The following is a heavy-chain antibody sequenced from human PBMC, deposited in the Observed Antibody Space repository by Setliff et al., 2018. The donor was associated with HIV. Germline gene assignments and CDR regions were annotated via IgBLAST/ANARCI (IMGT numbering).Heavy chain of an antibody. Sequence: PSETLSLTCAVSGGSITTTNWWTWIRQPPGKGLEWIGDIYHSGSSNYNPSLKTRVTISVDKSKNQFSLELTSVTAADTAVYYCARAFDSSAPWIDLWAQGTLVTVS. CDR2: IYHSGSS. D-gene: IGHD3-22*01. CDR3: ARAFDSSAPWIDL. CDR1: GGSITTTNW. J-gene: IGHJ5*02. V-gene: IGHV4-4*02.